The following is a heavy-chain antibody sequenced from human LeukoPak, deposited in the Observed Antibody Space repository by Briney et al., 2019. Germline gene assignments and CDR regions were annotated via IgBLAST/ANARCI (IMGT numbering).Heavy chain of an antibody. CDR2: IIPILGIA. D-gene: IGHD4-11*01. V-gene: IGHV1-69*04. J-gene: IGHJ4*02. Sequence: ASVKVSCKASGNTFSSYTVHWVRQAPGQGLEWMGRIIPILGIANFTQKFQDRLTMTADTSTRTVYMELSSLRSEDTAIYYCARDLGTVTDYNYWGQGTLDTVSS. CDR1: GNTFSSYT. CDR3: ARDLGTVTDYNY.